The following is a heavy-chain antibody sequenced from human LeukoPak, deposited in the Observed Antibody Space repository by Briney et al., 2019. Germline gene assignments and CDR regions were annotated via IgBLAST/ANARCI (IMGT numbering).Heavy chain of an antibody. Sequence: PSETLSLTCTVSGGSISSSSYYCGWIRQPPGRGLEWIGSIYYRGSTYYSPSLKSRVTISVDTSKNQFSLKLSSVTAADTAVYYCALRRAAAGTDWYFDLWGRGTLVTVSS. CDR1: GGSISSSSYY. D-gene: IGHD6-13*01. J-gene: IGHJ2*01. V-gene: IGHV4-39*01. CDR3: ALRRAAAGTDWYFDL. CDR2: IYYRGST.